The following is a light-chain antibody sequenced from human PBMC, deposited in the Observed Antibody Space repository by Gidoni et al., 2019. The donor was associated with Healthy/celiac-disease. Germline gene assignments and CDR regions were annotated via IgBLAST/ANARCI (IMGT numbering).Light chain of an antibody. CDR3: QQYNSYPWT. CDR2: TAS. J-gene: IGKJ1*01. CDR1: QIIRSG. V-gene: IGKV1-5*03. Sequence: DNQTTKSPSTLSASVGDRVTITCRASQIIRSGFAWYQQKPGKAPKLLIYTASSLKSGVPSRFSGSGSGTEFTLTISSLQPDYFATYYCQQYNSYPWTFGQGTKVEIK.